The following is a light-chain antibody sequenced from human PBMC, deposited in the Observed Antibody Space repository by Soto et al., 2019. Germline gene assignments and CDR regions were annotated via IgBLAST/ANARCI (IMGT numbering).Light chain of an antibody. CDR2: KAS. CDR3: QQYNSYAT. CDR1: QSISTW. V-gene: IGKV1-5*03. J-gene: IGKJ1*01. Sequence: DTQMTQSPSTLSASVGDRVIITCRASQSISTWLAWYQQKPGKAPKLLIYKASTVEIGVPSRFSGSGSGTEFTLTISSLQPDDFATYYCQQYNSYATFGQGTKVEI.